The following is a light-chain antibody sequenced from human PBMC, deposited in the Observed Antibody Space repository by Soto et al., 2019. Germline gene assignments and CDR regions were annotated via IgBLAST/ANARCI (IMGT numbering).Light chain of an antibody. V-gene: IGLV2-14*03. CDR1: SSDIGRYDY. CDR2: RVI. CDR3: GSYTSATTWV. Sequence: QSVMTQPPSVSAAPGQKVTISCTGTSSDIGRYDYVSWYQQFPGKAPKLMIYRVINRPSGVSDRFSGSKSGNSASLSISGLQPEDEASYFCGSYTSATTWVFGGGTQLTVL. J-gene: IGLJ3*02.